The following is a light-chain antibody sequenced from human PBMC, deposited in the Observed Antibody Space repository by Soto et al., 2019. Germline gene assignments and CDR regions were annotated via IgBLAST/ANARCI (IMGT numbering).Light chain of an antibody. V-gene: IGKV1-39*01. Sequence: DIQMTQSPSSLSASVGDRVTITCRASQTISTYLNWYQQIPGKAPKLLIYGASNLQNGVPSRFSGSGSGTDFTLTISSLQREDFATYYCQKSSSIAYTFGQGTKLEIK. CDR3: QKSSSIAYT. J-gene: IGKJ2*01. CDR2: GAS. CDR1: QTISTY.